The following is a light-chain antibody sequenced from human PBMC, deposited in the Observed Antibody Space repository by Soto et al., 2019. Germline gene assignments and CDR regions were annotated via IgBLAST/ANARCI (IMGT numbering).Light chain of an antibody. Sequence: DIVMTQSPAILSASPGERATLSCRASQSISSDLAWYQQKPGQAPRLVIYGASTRATGIPARFSGSGSGTDFTLTISSLQSEDFAVYYCQQYNNWPPLTFGGGSRVEIK. J-gene: IGKJ4*01. CDR1: QSISSD. CDR3: QQYNNWPPLT. CDR2: GAS. V-gene: IGKV3-15*01.